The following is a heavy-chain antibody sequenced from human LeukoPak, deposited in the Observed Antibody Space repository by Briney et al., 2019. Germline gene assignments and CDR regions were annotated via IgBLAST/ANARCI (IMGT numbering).Heavy chain of an antibody. CDR1: GGTFSSYA. Sequence: GASVKVSCKASGGTFSSYAISWVRQAPGQGLEWMGGIIPIFGTANYAQKFQGRVTITADESTSTAYMELSSLRSEDTAVYYCARGSSGVTPRWFDPWGQGTLVTVSS. J-gene: IGHJ5*02. V-gene: IGHV1-69*13. CDR2: IIPIFGTA. CDR3: ARGSSGVTPRWFDP. D-gene: IGHD3-10*01.